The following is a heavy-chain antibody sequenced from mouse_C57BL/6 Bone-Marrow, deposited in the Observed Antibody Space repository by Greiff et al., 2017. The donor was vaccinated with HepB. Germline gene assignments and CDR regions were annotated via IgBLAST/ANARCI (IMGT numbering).Heavy chain of an antibody. D-gene: IGHD1-1*01. Sequence: EVQLQQSGAELVRPGASVKLSCTASGFNIKDYYMHWVKQRPEQGLEWIGRIDPEDGDTEYAPKFQGKATMTADTSSNTAYLQLSSLTSEDTAVYYCKGSGSSSWFAYWGQGTLVTVSA. CDR2: IDPEDGDT. V-gene: IGHV14-1*01. CDR1: GFNIKDYY. J-gene: IGHJ3*01. CDR3: KGSGSSSWFAY.